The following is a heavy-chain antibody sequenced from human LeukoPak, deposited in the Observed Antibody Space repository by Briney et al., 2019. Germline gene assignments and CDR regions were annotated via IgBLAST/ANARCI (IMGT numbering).Heavy chain of an antibody. CDR1: GFTFSSYE. Sequence: GGSLRLSCAASGFTFSSYEMNWVRQAPGKGLEWVSYISSSGSTIYYADSVKGRFTISRDNAKNSLYLHMNSLRAEDTAVSYCSRLVPTLYCSSTSCLGGWFDPWGQGTLVTVSS. CDR2: ISSSGSTI. J-gene: IGHJ5*02. D-gene: IGHD2-2*01. V-gene: IGHV3-48*03. CDR3: SRLVPTLYCSSTSCLGGWFDP.